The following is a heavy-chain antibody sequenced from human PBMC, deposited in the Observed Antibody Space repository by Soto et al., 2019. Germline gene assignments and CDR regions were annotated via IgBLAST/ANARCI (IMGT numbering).Heavy chain of an antibody. V-gene: IGHV3-23*01. D-gene: IGHD3-16*01. CDR2: ISGSGGST. Sequence: PGGSLRLSCAGSGFICSTSAMNWVRQAPGKGLEWVSGISGSGGSTFYADSVKGRFTISRDNTKNTLFLQMNSLRADDTAVYYCAKDMSLRLIRPSFDSWGQGALVTVSS. J-gene: IGHJ5*01. CDR1: GFICSTSA. CDR3: AKDMSLRLIRPSFDS.